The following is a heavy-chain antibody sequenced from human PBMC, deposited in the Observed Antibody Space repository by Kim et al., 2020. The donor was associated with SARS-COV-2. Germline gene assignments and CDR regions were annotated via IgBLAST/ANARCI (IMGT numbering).Heavy chain of an antibody. CDR1: GFTFSSYW. V-gene: IGHV3-7*01. CDR3: AKDSGHDSFAGENAHYYYYGMDV. Sequence: GGSLRLSCAASGFTFSSYWMSWVRQAPGKGLEWVANINQDGSEKYYVDSVKGRFTISRDNAKNSLYLQMNSLRAEDTAVYYCAKDSGHDSFAGENAHYYYYGMDVWGQGTTVTVSS. CDR2: INQDGSEK. D-gene: IGHD5-12*01. J-gene: IGHJ6*02.